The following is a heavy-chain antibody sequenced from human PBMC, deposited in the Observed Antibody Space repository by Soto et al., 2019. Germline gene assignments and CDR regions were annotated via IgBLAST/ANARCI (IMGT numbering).Heavy chain of an antibody. CDR1: GGTFSSYA. Sequence: SVKVSCKASGGTFSSYAISWVRQAPGQGLEWMGGIIPIFGTANYAQKFQGRVTITADESTSTAYMELSSLRSEDTAVYYWATENARITMVRGVRSPNWFDPWGQGTLVTVSS. V-gene: IGHV1-69*13. CDR3: ATENARITMVRGVRSPNWFDP. J-gene: IGHJ5*02. CDR2: IIPIFGTA. D-gene: IGHD3-10*01.